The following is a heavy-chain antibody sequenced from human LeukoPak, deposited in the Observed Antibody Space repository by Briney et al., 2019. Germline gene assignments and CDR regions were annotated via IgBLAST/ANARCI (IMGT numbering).Heavy chain of an antibody. Sequence: PGGSLRLSCAASGFTLSSYAMSWVRQAPGKGLEWVSVISGSGDSTYYAGSVKGRFTISRDNSKNTLYLQMNSLRAEDTAVFYCAKGSYIAARPLVDYWGQGTLVTVSS. J-gene: IGHJ4*02. V-gene: IGHV3-23*01. CDR2: ISGSGDST. CDR3: AKGSYIAARPLVDY. CDR1: GFTLSSYA. D-gene: IGHD6-6*01.